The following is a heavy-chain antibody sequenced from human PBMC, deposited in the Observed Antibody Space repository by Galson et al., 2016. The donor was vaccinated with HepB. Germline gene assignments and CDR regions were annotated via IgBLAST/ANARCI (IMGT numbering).Heavy chain of an antibody. CDR3: GRGERDDWTIGRF. J-gene: IGHJ4*02. D-gene: IGHD3/OR15-3a*01. CDR2: ITHSGDT. CDR1: GGSFSGHF. V-gene: IGHV4-34*01. Sequence: SETLSLTCAVNGGSFSGHFWYWIRQPPGKGLEWIGEITHSGDTNFKPSLKSRFAISVDTSKNHFSLKVNSVTAADTAGYYCGRGERDDWTIGRFWGQGTLVTVSP.